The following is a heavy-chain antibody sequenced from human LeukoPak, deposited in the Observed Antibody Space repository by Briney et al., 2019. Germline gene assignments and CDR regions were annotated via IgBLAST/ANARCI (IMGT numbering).Heavy chain of an antibody. Sequence: SETLSLTCTVSGGSISSYYWSWIRQPPGKGLEWIGYIYYSGSTNYNPSLKSRVTISVDTSKNQFSLKLSSVTAADTAVYYCARANYDSSGYYWFDPWGQGTLVTVSS. J-gene: IGHJ5*02. CDR3: ARANYDSSGYYWFDP. CDR1: GGSISSYY. CDR2: IYYSGST. D-gene: IGHD3-22*01. V-gene: IGHV4-59*01.